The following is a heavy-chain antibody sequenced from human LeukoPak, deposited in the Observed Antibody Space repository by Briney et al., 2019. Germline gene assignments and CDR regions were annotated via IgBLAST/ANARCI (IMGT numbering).Heavy chain of an antibody. CDR2: IYYSGST. CDR3: ARLKYQLLADAFDI. J-gene: IGHJ3*02. V-gene: IGHV4-59*08. D-gene: IGHD2-2*01. CDR1: GGSISSYY. Sequence: SETLSLTCTVSGGSISSYYWSWIRQPPGKGLEWIGYIYYSGSTNYNPSLKSRVTISVDMSKNQFSLKLSSVTAADTAVYYCARLKYQLLADAFDIWGQGTMVTVSS.